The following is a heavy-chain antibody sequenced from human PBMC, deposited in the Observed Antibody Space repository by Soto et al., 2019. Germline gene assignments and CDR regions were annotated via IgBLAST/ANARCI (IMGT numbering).Heavy chain of an antibody. J-gene: IGHJ4*01. Sequence: QVQLVESGGGVVQPGKSLRLSCAASGFTLSSSVMHWVRQAPGKGLEWVAVFWKDGTTKYYADSVKGRFTISRDNSKNTLYLELNSLRPEDTALYYGAKGKRPPPPYSAYEPFDYWGHGTLVSVSS. CDR2: FWKDGTTK. V-gene: IGHV3-33*06. D-gene: IGHD5-12*01. CDR1: GFTLSSSV. CDR3: AKGKRPPPPYSAYEPFDY.